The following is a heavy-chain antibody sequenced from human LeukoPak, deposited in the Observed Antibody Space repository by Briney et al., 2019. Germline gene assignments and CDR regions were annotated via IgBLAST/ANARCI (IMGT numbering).Heavy chain of an antibody. Sequence: ASVKVSCKTSGYTFTGYYMHWMRQAPGQGLEWMGWINCNNGDTIYAQKFEGRVTVTRDTSISTAYMELSRLEYDDTAVYYCARNGEMWGQGTLVTVSS. CDR1: GYTFTGYY. CDR3: ARNGEM. CDR2: INCNNGDT. V-gene: IGHV1-2*02. D-gene: IGHD3-10*01. J-gene: IGHJ4*02.